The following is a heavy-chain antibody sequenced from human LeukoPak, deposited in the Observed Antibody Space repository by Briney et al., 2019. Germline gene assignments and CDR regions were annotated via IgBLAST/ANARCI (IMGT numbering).Heavy chain of an antibody. D-gene: IGHD1-26*01. CDR1: GYTLTELS. CDR3: ARVVGATPFRSRGGFDY. V-gene: IGHV1-24*01. CDR2: FDPEDGET. Sequence: ASVKVSCKVSGYTLTELSMHWVRQAPGKGLEWMGGFDPEDGETIYAQKFQGRVTMTEDTSTDTAYMELSSLRSEDTAVYYCARVVGATPFRSRGGFDYWGQGTLVTVSS. J-gene: IGHJ4*02.